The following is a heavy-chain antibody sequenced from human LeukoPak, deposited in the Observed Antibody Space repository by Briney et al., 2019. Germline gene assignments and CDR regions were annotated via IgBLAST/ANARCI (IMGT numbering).Heavy chain of an antibody. V-gene: IGHV4-34*01. Sequence: SETLSLTCAVYGGSFSGYYWSWIRQPPGKGLEWIGEINHSGSTNYNPSLKSRVTISVDTSKNQFSLKLSSVTAADTAVYYCAGGAWLETYRWFDPWGQGTLVTVSS. J-gene: IGHJ5*02. D-gene: IGHD6-19*01. CDR1: GGSFSGYY. CDR3: AGGAWLETYRWFDP. CDR2: INHSGST.